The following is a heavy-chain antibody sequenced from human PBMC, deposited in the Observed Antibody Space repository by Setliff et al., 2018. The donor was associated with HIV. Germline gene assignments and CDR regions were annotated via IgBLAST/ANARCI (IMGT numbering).Heavy chain of an antibody. D-gene: IGHD4-17*01. J-gene: IGHJ6*02. CDR1: GGSISSDDYY. CDR2: ITYSGSI. V-gene: IGHV4-30-4*08. CDR3: ARAPLSRLRSYYYYYGMDV. Sequence: TLSLTCTVSGGSISSDDYYWNWIRQPPGKGLEWIGYITYSGSIYYNPSLKSRVTISIDTSKNQFSLKLSSVTAADTAVYYCARAPLSRLRSYYYYYGMDVWGQGTTVTVSS.